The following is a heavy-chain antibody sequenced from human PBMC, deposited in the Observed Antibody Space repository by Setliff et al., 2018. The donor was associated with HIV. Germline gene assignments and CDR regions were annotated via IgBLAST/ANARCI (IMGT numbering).Heavy chain of an antibody. J-gene: IGHJ6*03. Sequence: ASVKVSCKASGYTFTGYYIHWVRQAPGQGLEWMGRISPNSGGTNYAEKFQGRVTMTRDTSTSTVYMELSSLRSEDTAVYYCARDAFDYTAYYYSYMDVWGKGTTVTVSS. CDR1: GYTFTGYY. CDR3: ARDAFDYTAYYYSYMDV. D-gene: IGHD4-4*01. CDR2: ISPNSGGT. V-gene: IGHV1-2*06.